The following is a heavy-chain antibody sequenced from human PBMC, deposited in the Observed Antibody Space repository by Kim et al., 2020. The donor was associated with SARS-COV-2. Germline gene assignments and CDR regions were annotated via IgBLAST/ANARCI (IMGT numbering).Heavy chain of an antibody. J-gene: IGHJ6*02. D-gene: IGHD6-19*01. CDR3: ASSSGYSSGGAHYYGMDV. V-gene: IGHV3-74*01. CDR2: INSDGSST. Sequence: GGSLRLSCAASGFTFSSYWMHWVRQAPGKGLVWVSRINSDGSSTSYADSVKGRFTISRDNAKNTLYLQMNSLRAEDTAVYYCASSSGYSSGGAHYYGMDVWGQGTTVTVSS. CDR1: GFTFSSYW.